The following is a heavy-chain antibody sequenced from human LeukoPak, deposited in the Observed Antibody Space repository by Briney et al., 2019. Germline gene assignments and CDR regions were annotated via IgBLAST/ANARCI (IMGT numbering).Heavy chain of an antibody. CDR1: GGTFSSYA. Sequence: ASVTVSCKASGGTFSSYAISWVRQAPGQGLEWMGWISAYNGNTNYAQKLQGRVTMTTDTSTSTAYMELRSLRSDDTAVYYCARDDALVATGSFDYWGQGTLVTVSS. CDR3: ARDDALVATGSFDY. V-gene: IGHV1-18*01. CDR2: ISAYNGNT. J-gene: IGHJ4*02. D-gene: IGHD5-12*01.